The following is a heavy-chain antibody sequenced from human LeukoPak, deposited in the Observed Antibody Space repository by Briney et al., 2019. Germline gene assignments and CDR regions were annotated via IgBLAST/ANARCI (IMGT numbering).Heavy chain of an antibody. CDR2: IYSGGST. CDR1: GFTFSSYW. D-gene: IGHD3-3*01. Sequence: GGSLRLSCAASGFTFSSYWMSWVRQAPGKGLEWVSVIYSGGSTYYADSVKGRFTISRDNSKNTLYLQMNSLRAEDTAVYYCARSPTYYDFWSGYYKDYYYGMDVWGQGTTVTVSS. CDR3: ARSPTYYDFWSGYYKDYYYGMDV. J-gene: IGHJ6*02. V-gene: IGHV3-53*01.